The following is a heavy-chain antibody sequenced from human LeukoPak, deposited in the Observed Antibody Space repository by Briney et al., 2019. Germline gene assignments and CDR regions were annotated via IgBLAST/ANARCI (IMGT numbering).Heavy chain of an antibody. CDR2: ISYDGSNK. CDR1: GFTFSSYA. V-gene: IGHV3-30-3*01. Sequence: PGRSLRLSCAASGFTFSSYAMHWVRQAPGKGLEWVAVISYDGSNKYYADSVKGRFTISRDNAKNTLYLQMNSLRAEDTAVYYCARVGRAAILGLDYWGQGTLVTVSS. J-gene: IGHJ4*02. CDR3: ARVGRAAILGLDY. D-gene: IGHD2-2*02.